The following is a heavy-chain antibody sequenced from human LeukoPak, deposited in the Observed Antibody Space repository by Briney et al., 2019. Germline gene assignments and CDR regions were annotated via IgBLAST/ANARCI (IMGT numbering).Heavy chain of an antibody. J-gene: IGHJ4*02. CDR2: IYPGDSDT. CDR1: GYSITSFW. CDR3: ARGRYSGTYLSYFDY. D-gene: IGHD1-26*01. Sequence: GESLKISCKGSGYSITSFWIAWVRPMPGKGLEWMGIIYPGDSDTKYSQSFDSQVTFSADKSISTAYLQWSSLKASDTAMYYCARGRYSGTYLSYFDYWAQGTLVTVSS. V-gene: IGHV5-51*01.